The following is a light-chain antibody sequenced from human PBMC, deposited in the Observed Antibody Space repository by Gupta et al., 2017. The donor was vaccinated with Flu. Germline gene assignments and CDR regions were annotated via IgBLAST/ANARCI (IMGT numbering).Light chain of an antibody. Sequence: EXVXXQSPAXLSLSPGERATLSCRASQSVSTYLAWYQQRPGRAPRLLIYGASDRATGVPARFSGSGSGTDFTLTINSLEPEDFAVYYCQQRYNWLTFGGGTRVEIK. V-gene: IGKV3-11*01. CDR1: QSVSTY. CDR2: GAS. J-gene: IGKJ4*01. CDR3: QQRYNWLT.